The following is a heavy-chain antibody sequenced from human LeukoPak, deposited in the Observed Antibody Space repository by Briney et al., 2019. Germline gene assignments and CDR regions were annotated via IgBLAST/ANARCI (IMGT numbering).Heavy chain of an antibody. CDR2: IRYDGSNK. CDR3: ASLGGVTMIVVVEVY. J-gene: IGHJ4*02. Sequence: GGSLRLSCAASGFTFSSYGMHWVRQAPGKGLEWVAFIRYDGSNKYYADSVKGRFTISRDNSKNTLYLQMNSLRAEDTAVYYCASLGGVTMIVVVEVYWGQGTQVTVSS. CDR1: GFTFSSYG. V-gene: IGHV3-30*02. D-gene: IGHD3-22*01.